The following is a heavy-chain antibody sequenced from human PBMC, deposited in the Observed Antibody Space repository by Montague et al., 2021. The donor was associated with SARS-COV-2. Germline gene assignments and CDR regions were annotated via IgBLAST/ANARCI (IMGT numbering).Heavy chain of an antibody. CDR1: GFTFSSYW. Sequence: SLRLSCAASGFTFSSYWMIWVRQAPGKGLEWVSNIKQDGSEKYYVDSVKGRFTIPRDNAKNSLYLQMNSLRAEDTAVYYCARDHRQVWFGAPVMERYFDYWGQGTLVTVSS. J-gene: IGHJ4*02. V-gene: IGHV3-7*01. D-gene: IGHD3-10*01. CDR2: IKQDGSEK. CDR3: ARDHRQVWFGAPVMERYFDY.